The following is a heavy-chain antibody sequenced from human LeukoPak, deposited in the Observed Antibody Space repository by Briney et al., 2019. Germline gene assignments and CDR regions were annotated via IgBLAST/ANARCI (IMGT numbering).Heavy chain of an antibody. Sequence: SETLSLTCTVSGGSISSYYWSWIRQPPGKGLEWIGYIYYSGSTNYNPSLKSRVTISVDTSKNQFSLKLSSVTAADTAVYYCARQGLGGGDGSGAFDIWGQGTMVTVSS. V-gene: IGHV4-59*01. CDR2: IYYSGST. D-gene: IGHD2-21*02. CDR3: ARQGLGGGDGSGAFDI. CDR1: GGSISSYY. J-gene: IGHJ3*02.